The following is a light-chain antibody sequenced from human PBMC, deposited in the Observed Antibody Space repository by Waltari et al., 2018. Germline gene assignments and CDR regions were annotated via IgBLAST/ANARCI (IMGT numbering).Light chain of an antibody. CDR3: FSSPDNNFGI. V-gene: IGLV3-27*01. Sequence: SSDLPQPSSVSLSPGQTARSTCSGDVLARKYARCFQPKPVQAPVLVIYKNTERPAGIPDRFSGSSSGTTVTLTISGAQVDDEADFYCFSSPDNNFGIFGGGTKLTVI. CDR1: VLARKY. J-gene: IGLJ2*01. CDR2: KNT.